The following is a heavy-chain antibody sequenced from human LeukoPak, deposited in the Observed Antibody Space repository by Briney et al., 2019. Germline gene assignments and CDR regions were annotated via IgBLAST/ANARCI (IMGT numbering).Heavy chain of an antibody. CDR2: INPNSATT. Sequence: ASVKVSCKTSGYTFNDYDVHWVRQAPGQGLEWMGWINPNSATTNYAQRLQGRVTFTRDTSLSVAYMELSSLTSEDAAVYFCARGDFGETNTAFYVWGQGTLVAVSS. CDR1: GYTFNDYD. D-gene: IGHD4-17*01. V-gene: IGHV1-8*03. CDR3: ARGDFGETNTAFYV. J-gene: IGHJ3*01.